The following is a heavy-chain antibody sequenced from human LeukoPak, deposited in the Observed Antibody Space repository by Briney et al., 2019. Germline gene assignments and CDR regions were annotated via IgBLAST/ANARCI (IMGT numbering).Heavy chain of an antibody. CDR3: ARDLDGSGSYYTDY. D-gene: IGHD3-10*01. V-gene: IGHV1-18*01. CDR1: GYTFSGYG. J-gene: IGHJ4*02. CDR2: IRVYNGNP. Sequence: ASVKVSCKASGYTFSGYGINWVRQAPGQGLEWMGWIRVYNGNPNYAQRFQGRVTMTTDTSTSTAYMELRSPRSDDTAVYYCARDLDGSGSYYTDYWGQGTLVTVSS.